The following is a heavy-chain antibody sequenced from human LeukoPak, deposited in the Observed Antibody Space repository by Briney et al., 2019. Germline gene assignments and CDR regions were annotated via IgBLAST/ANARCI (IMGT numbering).Heavy chain of an antibody. CDR3: ARVARSGWYFDAFDI. J-gene: IGHJ3*02. V-gene: IGHV3-7*01. Sequence: GGSLRLSCAASGFTFSIYAMHWFRQAPGKGLEWVANIKQDGSEKYYVDSVKGRFTISRDNAKNSLYLQMNSLRAEDTAVYYCARVARSGWYFDAFDIWGQGTMVTVSS. CDR2: IKQDGSEK. CDR1: GFTFSIYA. D-gene: IGHD6-19*01.